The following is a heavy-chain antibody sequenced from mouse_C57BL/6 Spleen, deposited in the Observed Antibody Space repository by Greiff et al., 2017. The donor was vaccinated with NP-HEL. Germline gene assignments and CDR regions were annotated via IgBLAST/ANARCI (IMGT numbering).Heavy chain of an antibody. J-gene: IGHJ2*01. V-gene: IGHV1-81*01. Sequence: QVQLQQSGAELARPGASVKLSCKASGYTFTSYGISWVKQRTGQGLEWIGEIYPRSGNTYYNEKFKGKATLTADKSSSTAYMELRSLTSEDSAVYFCARKGIYYYGSSDVNYFDYWGQGTTLTVSS. CDR1: GYTFTSYG. CDR2: IYPRSGNT. CDR3: ARKGIYYYGSSDVNYFDY. D-gene: IGHD1-1*01.